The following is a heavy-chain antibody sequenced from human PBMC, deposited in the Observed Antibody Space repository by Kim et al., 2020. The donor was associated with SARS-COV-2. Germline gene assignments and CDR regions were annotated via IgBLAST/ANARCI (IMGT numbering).Heavy chain of an antibody. J-gene: IGHJ4*02. Sequence: YEQKFQGRVTMTRDTSTSTVYMELSSLRSEDTAVYYCARGRANALYYFDYWGQGTLVTVSS. CDR3: ARGRANALYYFDY. V-gene: IGHV1-46*01. D-gene: IGHD3-10*01.